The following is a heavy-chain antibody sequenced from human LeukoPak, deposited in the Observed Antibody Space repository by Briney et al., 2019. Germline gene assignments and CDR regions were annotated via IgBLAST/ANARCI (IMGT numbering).Heavy chain of an antibody. CDR2: ISGSGGST. J-gene: IGHJ3*02. CDR3: AKDPLYGDLLDAFDI. D-gene: IGHD4-17*01. V-gene: IGHV3-23*01. Sequence: PGGSLRLSCAASGFTVSSNYMSWVRQAPGKGLEWVSAISGSGGSTYYADSVKGRFTISRDNSKNTLYLQMNSLGAEDTAVYYCAKDPLYGDLLDAFDIWGQGTMVTVSS. CDR1: GFTVSSNY.